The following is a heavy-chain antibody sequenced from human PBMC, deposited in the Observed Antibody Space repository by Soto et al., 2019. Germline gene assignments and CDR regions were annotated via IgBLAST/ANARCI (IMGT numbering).Heavy chain of an antibody. Sequence: SSVKVSCKASGYTFNTYGITWVRQAPGQGLEWMGWINPYNGNTKFAQKLQDRVTMTTATSTSTAYMELASLRSDDTAVYYCARDACSSTSCYEDDWGQGNLVTVYS. D-gene: IGHD2-2*01. J-gene: IGHJ4*02. V-gene: IGHV1-18*01. CDR1: GYTFNTYG. CDR3: ARDACSSTSCYEDD. CDR2: INPYNGNT.